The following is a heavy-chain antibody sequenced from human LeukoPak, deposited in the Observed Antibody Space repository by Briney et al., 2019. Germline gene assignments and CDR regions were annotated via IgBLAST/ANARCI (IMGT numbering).Heavy chain of an antibody. CDR2: INPNSGGT. V-gene: IGHV1-2*02. J-gene: IGHJ5*02. Sequence: ASVKVSCKASGYTFTGYYMHWVRQAPGQGLEWMGWINPNSGGTNYAQKFQGRVTMTRNTSISTAYMELSSLRSEDTAVYYCAREEVYCSSTSCSTGFDPWGQGTLVTVSS. CDR3: AREEVYCSSTSCSTGFDP. CDR1: GYTFTGYY. D-gene: IGHD2-2*01.